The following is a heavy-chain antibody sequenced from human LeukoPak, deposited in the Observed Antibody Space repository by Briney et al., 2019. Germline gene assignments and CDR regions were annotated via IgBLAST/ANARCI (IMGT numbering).Heavy chain of an antibody. V-gene: IGHV4-34*01. Sequence: SDTLSLTCAVYGGSFSGYYWSWIRQSPGKGLEWIGEINHSGSTNYNPSLKSRVTISVDTSKNQFSLKLSSVTAADTAVYYCARGPARFDPWGQGTLVTVSS. CDR3: ARGPARFDP. CDR1: GGSFSGYY. CDR2: INHSGST. J-gene: IGHJ5*02.